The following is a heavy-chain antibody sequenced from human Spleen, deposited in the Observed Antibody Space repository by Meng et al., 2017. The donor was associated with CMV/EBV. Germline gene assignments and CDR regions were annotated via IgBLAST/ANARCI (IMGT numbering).Heavy chain of an antibody. J-gene: IGHJ4*02. Sequence: CAASGFTFSSYAMNWVRQAPGKGLEWVSVTYSGDTGTYYADSVKGRFTISRDNSKATLYLQMNSLRAEDTAVYYCAKDQIVRGGLFDLWGQGTLVTVSS. CDR2: TYSGDTGT. CDR1: GFTFSSYA. D-gene: IGHD3-10*02. V-gene: IGHV3-23*03. CDR3: AKDQIVRGGLFDL.